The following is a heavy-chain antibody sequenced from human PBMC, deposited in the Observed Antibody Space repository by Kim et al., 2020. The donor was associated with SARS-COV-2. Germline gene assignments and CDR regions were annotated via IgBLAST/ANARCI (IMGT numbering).Heavy chain of an antibody. D-gene: IGHD3-16*01. Sequence: STDYTDSVRGLYTISRDKSKNTLYLEMNSLRAEDTALYYCAKEHTFREFDIWGQGTMVTVSS. J-gene: IGHJ3*02. CDR3: AKEHTFREFDI. CDR2: ST. V-gene: IGHV3-23*01.